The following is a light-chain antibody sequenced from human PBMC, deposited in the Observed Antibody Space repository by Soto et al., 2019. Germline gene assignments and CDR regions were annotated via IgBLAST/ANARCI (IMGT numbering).Light chain of an antibody. Sequence: QSVLTQSPSASGTPGQRVTISCSGSASTIGRNYVYWYQQLPGTAPKLLIYRNSQRPSGVPDRFSGSKSGTSASLAISGLRSEDEADYYCAAWDDNLSGLYVFGAGTRSP. CDR1: ASTIGRNY. CDR3: AAWDDNLSGLYV. J-gene: IGLJ1*01. CDR2: RNS. V-gene: IGLV1-47*01.